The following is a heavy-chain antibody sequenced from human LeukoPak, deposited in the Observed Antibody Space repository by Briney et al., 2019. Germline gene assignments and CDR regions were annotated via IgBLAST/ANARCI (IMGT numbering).Heavy chain of an antibody. V-gene: IGHV3-7*01. CDR3: ARSTGDDFWSGYAVDYYYYYGMDV. Sequence: GGSLRLSCAASGFTFSSYWMSWDRQAPGKGLEWVANIKQDGSEKYYVDSVKGRFTISRDNAKNSLYLQMNSLRAEDTAVYYCARSTGDDFWSGYAVDYYYYYGMDVWGQGTTVTVSS. CDR2: IKQDGSEK. D-gene: IGHD3-3*01. CDR1: GFTFSSYW. J-gene: IGHJ6*02.